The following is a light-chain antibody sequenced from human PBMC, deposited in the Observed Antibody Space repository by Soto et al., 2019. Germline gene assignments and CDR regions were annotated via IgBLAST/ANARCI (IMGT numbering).Light chain of an antibody. V-gene: IGLV2-14*01. CDR2: EVS. Sequence: QSALTQPASVSGSPGQSITISCTGTSNDVGGYNYVSWYQHHPGKAPKLMIYEVSDRPSGVSNRFSGSKSGNTASLTISGLQAEDEADYYCSSYTSSSPYVFGTGTKVTVL. CDR3: SSYTSSSPYV. CDR1: SNDVGGYNY. J-gene: IGLJ1*01.